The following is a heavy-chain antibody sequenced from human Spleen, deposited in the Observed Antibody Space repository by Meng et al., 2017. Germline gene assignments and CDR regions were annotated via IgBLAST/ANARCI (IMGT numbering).Heavy chain of an antibody. CDR2: IYPRDSDT. J-gene: IGHJ4*02. CDR1: GYSFTYYW. CDR3: ARLYSGNYADHFDS. D-gene: IGHD1-26*01. V-gene: IGHV5-51*01. Sequence: GGSLRLSCKGSGYSFTYYWIGWVRQMPGKGLEWMGIIYPRDSDTRYSPSFQGQVTISADKSISTAYLQWSSLKASDTAMYYCARLYSGNYADHFDSWGQGTLVTVSS.